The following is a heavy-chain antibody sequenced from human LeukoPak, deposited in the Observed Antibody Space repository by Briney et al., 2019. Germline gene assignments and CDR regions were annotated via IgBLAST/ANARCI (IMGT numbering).Heavy chain of an antibody. J-gene: IGHJ4*02. CDR1: GGTFSNYA. D-gene: IGHD1-26*01. CDR3: AREVSGTYRDY. V-gene: IGHV1-69*13. Sequence: SVTVSCKASGGTFSNYAISWVRQAPGQGLEWMGGIIPILGTSNYAQRFQDRLTITADESTSTAYLELSSLTSADTAVYYCAREVSGTYRDYWGQGSLVTVSS. CDR2: IIPILGTS.